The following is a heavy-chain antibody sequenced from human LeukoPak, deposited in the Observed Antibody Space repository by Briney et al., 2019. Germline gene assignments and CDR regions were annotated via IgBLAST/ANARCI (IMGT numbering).Heavy chain of an antibody. CDR1: GFTFSSYG. J-gene: IGHJ6*04. D-gene: IGHD2-15*01. CDR3: AKDPKEGCSGGSCYVCGHYYYYYGMDV. V-gene: IGHV3-30*18. CDR2: ISYDGSNK. Sequence: PGRSLRLSCAASGFTFSSYGMHWVRQAPGKGLEWVAVISYDGSNKYYADSVKGRFTISRDNSKNTLYLQMNSLRAEDTAVYYCAKDPKEGCSGGSCYVCGHYYYYYGMDVWGKGTTVTVSS.